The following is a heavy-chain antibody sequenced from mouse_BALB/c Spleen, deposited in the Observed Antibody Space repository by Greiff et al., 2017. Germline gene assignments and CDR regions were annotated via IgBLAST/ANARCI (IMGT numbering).Heavy chain of an antibody. Sequence: DVMLVESGGGLVKPGGSLKLSCAASGFAFSSYDMSWVRQTPEKRLEWVAYISSGGGSTYYPDTVKGRFTISRDNAKNTLYLQMSSLKSEDTAMYYCARHGNYLYYFDYWGQGTTLTVSS. V-gene: IGHV5-12-1*01. CDR3: ARHGNYLYYFDY. CDR1: GFAFSSYD. CDR2: ISSGGGST. J-gene: IGHJ2*01. D-gene: IGHD2-1*01.